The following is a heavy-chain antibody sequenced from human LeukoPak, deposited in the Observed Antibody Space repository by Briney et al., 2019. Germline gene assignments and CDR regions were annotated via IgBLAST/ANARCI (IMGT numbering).Heavy chain of an antibody. D-gene: IGHD3-10*01. CDR2: IYWNDDK. V-gene: IGHV2-5*01. CDR3: AHGVYYYGSGSTGLEY. Sequence: SGPTQGKPTQTLTLTCTYSGFSVSTSGVGVGWIRQHPGKALEWLALIYWNDDKRYSPSLKSRLTITKDTSKNQVVLTMTNMDPVDTATYYCAHGVYYYGSGSTGLEYWGQGTLVTVSS. CDR1: GFSVSTSGVG. J-gene: IGHJ4*02.